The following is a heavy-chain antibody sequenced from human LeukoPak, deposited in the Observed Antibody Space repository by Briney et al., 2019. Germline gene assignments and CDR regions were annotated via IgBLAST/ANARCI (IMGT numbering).Heavy chain of an antibody. D-gene: IGHD3-10*01. J-gene: IGHJ4*02. V-gene: IGHV3-53*01. CDR1: GFTVSSNY. CDR3: ARAKPKNMVRGLIMRRESRYYFDY. CDR2: IYSGGST. Sequence: PGGSLRLSCAASGFTVSSNYMSWVRQAPGKGLEWVSVIYSGGSTYYADSVKGRFTISRDNSKGTLYIQMNGLRAEDTAVYYCARAKPKNMVRGLIMRRESRYYFDYWGQGTLVTVSS.